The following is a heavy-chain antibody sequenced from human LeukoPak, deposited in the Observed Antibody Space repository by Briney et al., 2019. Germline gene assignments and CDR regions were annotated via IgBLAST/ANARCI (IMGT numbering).Heavy chain of an antibody. D-gene: IGHD3-10*01. CDR2: IYTSGCT. CDR1: GGSISSGSYY. Sequence: PSQTLSLTCTVSGGSISSGSYYWGWIRQPAGKGLEWIGRIYTSGCTNYNPSLKSRVTISVDTSKNQFSLKLSSVTAADTAVYYCARDRLWFGELTYYYYMDVWGKGTTVTISS. V-gene: IGHV4-61*02. CDR3: ARDRLWFGELTYYYYMDV. J-gene: IGHJ6*03.